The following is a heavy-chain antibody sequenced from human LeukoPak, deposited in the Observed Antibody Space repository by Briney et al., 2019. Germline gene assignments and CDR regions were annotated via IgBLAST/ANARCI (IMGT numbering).Heavy chain of an antibody. CDR3: ARGSGGKGYY. CDR2: INHSGST. Sequence: SETLSLTCAVYGGSFSGYYWSWIRQPPGKGLEWIGEINHSGSTNYNPSLKSRVAISVDTSKNQFSLKLSSVTAADTAVYYCARGSGGKGYYWGQGTLVTVSS. CDR1: GGSFSGYY. D-gene: IGHD1-1*01. J-gene: IGHJ4*02. V-gene: IGHV4-34*01.